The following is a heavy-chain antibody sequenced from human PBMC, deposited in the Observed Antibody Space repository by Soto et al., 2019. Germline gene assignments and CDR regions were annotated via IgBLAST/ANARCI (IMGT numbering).Heavy chain of an antibody. CDR2: MNPNSGNT. CDR3: ARGWDWSGGFDP. J-gene: IGHJ5*02. CDR1: GYTFTSYD. V-gene: IGHV1-8*01. Sequence: ASGKVSGKASGYTFTSYDINWVRQATGQGLEWMGWMNPNSGNTGYAQKFQGRVTMTRNTSISTAYMELSSLRSEDTAVYYCARGWDWSGGFDPWGQGTLVTVSS. D-gene: IGHD3-16*01.